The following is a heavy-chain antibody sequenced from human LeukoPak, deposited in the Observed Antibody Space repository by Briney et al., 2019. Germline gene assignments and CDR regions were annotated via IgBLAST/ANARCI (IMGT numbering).Heavy chain of an antibody. V-gene: IGHV5-51*01. D-gene: IGHD3-10*01. CDR2: IYPGDSDT. CDR3: ARQTRDGSGSRGYSFDF. J-gene: IGHJ4*02. Sequence: SGESLKISCEGSGYIFTNNWIGWVRQMPGRGLEWMGIIYPGDSDTRYSPSFEGQVTISADKSISTAYLQWSSLKASDTAMYYCARQTRDGSGSRGYSFDFWGLGTLVTVSS. CDR1: GYIFTNNW.